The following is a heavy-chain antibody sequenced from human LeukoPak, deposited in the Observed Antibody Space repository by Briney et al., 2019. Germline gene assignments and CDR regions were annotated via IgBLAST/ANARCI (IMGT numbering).Heavy chain of an antibody. D-gene: IGHD3-3*01. CDR3: ARVTGGEYYDFWSGYYTGIHYFDY. Sequence: ASVKVSCKASGYTFTSYAMHWVRQAPGQRLEWMGWINAGNGNTKYSQKFQGRVTITRDTSASTAYMELSSLRSEDTAVYYCARVTGGEYYDFWSGYYTGIHYFDYWGQGTLVTVSS. CDR1: GYTFTSYA. V-gene: IGHV1-3*01. J-gene: IGHJ4*02. CDR2: INAGNGNT.